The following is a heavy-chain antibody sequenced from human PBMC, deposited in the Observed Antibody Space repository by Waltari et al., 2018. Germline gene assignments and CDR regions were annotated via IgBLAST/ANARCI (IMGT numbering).Heavy chain of an antibody. J-gene: IGHJ4*02. CDR2: IYYSGST. CDR1: GGSISSSSYY. V-gene: IGHV4-39*01. Sequence: QLQLQESGPGLVKPSETLSLTCTVSGGSISSSSYYWGWIRQPPGKGLEWIGSIYYSGSTYYNPSLKSRVTISVDTSNNQFSLKLSSVTAADTAVYYCARHDYDSSGYYFFDYWGQGTLVTVSS. D-gene: IGHD3-22*01. CDR3: ARHDYDSSGYYFFDY.